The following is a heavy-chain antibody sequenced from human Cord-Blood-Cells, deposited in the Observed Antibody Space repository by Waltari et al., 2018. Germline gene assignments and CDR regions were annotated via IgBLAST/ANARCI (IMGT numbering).Heavy chain of an antibody. CDR1: GYSISSGYY. Sequence: QVQLQESGPGLVKPSETLSLTCAVSGYSISSGYYWGWIRQPPGKGLEWIGSIYHSGSTYYNPPLKSRVTISVDTSKNQFSLELGSVTAADTAVYYCASSPKRGWNYFDYWGQGTLVTVSS. CDR3: ASSPKRGWNYFDY. V-gene: IGHV4-38-2*01. J-gene: IGHJ4*02. D-gene: IGHD3-3*01. CDR2: IYHSGST.